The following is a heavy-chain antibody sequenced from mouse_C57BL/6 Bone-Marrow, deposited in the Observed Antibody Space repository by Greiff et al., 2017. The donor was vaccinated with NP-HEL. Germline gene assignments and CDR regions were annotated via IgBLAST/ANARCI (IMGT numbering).Heavy chain of an antibody. CDR3: ARYDGYFYWYFDV. D-gene: IGHD2-3*01. J-gene: IGHJ1*03. V-gene: IGHV14-3*01. Sequence: EVMLVESVAELVRPGASVKLSCTASGFNIKNTYMHWVKQRPEQGLEWIGRIDPANGNTKYVPKFQGKATITADTSSNTAYLQLSSLTSEDTAIYYCARYDGYFYWYFDVWGTGTTVTVSS. CDR1: GFNIKNTY. CDR2: IDPANGNT.